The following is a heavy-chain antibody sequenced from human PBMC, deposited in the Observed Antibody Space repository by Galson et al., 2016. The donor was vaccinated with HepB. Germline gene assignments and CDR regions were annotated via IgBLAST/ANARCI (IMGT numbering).Heavy chain of an antibody. CDR2: ISGRGGST. J-gene: IGHJ6*02. CDR1: GFSFSNYA. V-gene: IGHV3-23*01. D-gene: IGHD5-18*01. CDR3: ARAGVAWITRWSGDYYYYAMDF. Sequence: SLRLSCAVSGFSFSNYAMTWVRQAPGKGLEWVSGISGRGGSTYDAASVKGRITISRDNTKKMLYLQMNSLRAEDTAVYYCARAGVAWITRWSGDYYYYAMDFWGQGTTVTVSS.